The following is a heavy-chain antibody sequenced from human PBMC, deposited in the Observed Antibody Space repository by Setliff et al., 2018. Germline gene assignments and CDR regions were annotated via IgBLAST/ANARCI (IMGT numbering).Heavy chain of an antibody. V-gene: IGHV4-59*08. Sequence: PSETLSLTCTVSGASVRSHYWSWIRQSPEKGLEWIGYIYYSGSTTYNPSLKSRVTISVDTSKNQFSLKLSSVTAADTAVYYCARHTKQWLSRGYYYYYYMDVWGKGTTVTVSS. CDR1: GASVRSHY. CDR2: IYYSGST. J-gene: IGHJ6*03. D-gene: IGHD6-19*01. CDR3: ARHTKQWLSRGYYYYYYMDV.